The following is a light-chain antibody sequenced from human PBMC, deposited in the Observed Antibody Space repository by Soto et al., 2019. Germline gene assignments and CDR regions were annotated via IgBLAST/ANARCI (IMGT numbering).Light chain of an antibody. CDR1: QSISGY. Sequence: EIVLTQSPATLSLSPGERATLSCRASQSISGYLAWYQQKPGQTPRLLIYDASNRATGIPARFSGSGSGTDFTLSISNLEPEDFVVYYCQKRRSWPLTFGGGTKVEIK. CDR2: DAS. CDR3: QKRRSWPLT. V-gene: IGKV3-11*01. J-gene: IGKJ4*01.